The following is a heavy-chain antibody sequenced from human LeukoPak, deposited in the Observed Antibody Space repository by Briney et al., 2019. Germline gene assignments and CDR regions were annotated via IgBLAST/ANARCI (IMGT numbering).Heavy chain of an antibody. CDR3: ARDRIAAADPPGSFDI. Sequence: GGSLRLSCAASGFTFSSYAMHWVRQAPGKGLEWVAVISYDGSNKYYADSVKGRFTISRDNSKNTLYLQMNSLRAEDTAVYYCARDRIAAADPPGSFDIWGQGTMVTVSS. D-gene: IGHD6-13*01. J-gene: IGHJ3*02. CDR1: GFTFSSYA. V-gene: IGHV3-30-3*01. CDR2: ISYDGSNK.